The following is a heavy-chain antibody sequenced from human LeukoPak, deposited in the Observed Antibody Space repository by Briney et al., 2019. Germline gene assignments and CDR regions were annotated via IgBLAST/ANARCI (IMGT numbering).Heavy chain of an antibody. V-gene: IGHV3-33*08. CDR1: GFTFRNYG. CDR2: IWDDGTNQ. CDR3: AREHCSSTSCYVFAH. D-gene: IGHD2-2*01. Sequence: PGGSLRLSCAVSGFTFRNYGIHWVRQAPGKGLEWVAHIWDDGTNQDYVDSVKGRFTISRDNAENTVYLQMNSLRAEDTATYYCAREHCSSTSCYVFAHWGLGTLVTVSS. J-gene: IGHJ5*02.